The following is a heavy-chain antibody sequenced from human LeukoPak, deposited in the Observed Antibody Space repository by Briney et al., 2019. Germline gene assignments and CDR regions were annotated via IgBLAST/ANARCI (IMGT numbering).Heavy chain of an antibody. Sequence: ASVKVSCKASGYTFNSYGISWVRQAPGQGLEWMGWISVYNGDTKYAQKLQDRVTMTIDTSTSTVYMEVRSLRSDDTAVYYCARDSVACISNSCYLPDYWGQGTLVTVSS. CDR1: GYTFNSYG. V-gene: IGHV1-18*01. J-gene: IGHJ4*02. CDR2: ISVYNGDT. D-gene: IGHD2-2*01. CDR3: ARDSVACISNSCYLPDY.